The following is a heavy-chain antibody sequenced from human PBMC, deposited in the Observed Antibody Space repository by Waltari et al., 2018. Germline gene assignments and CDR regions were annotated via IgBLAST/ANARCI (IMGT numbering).Heavy chain of an antibody. CDR1: GFPFNSYG. Sequence: EVQLVDSGGTLVQPGGSLRLSCASAGFPFNSYGMTWVRQAPGKGFEWLSFICHNSSTIHYADSARGRFTISRDNADNSLSLHLRDLRPEDTAVYFCARNQDVEDGDGLDRWGRGTLVTVSA. D-gene: IGHD7-27*01. CDR2: ICHNSSTI. V-gene: IGHV3-48*03. CDR3: ARNQDVEDGDGLDR. J-gene: IGHJ5*02.